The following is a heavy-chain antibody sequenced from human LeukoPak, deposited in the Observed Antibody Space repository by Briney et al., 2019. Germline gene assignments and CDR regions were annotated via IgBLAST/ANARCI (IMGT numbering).Heavy chain of an antibody. D-gene: IGHD1-26*01. Sequence: SETLSLTCTVSDGSLSSSSYYWGWIRQPPGKGLEWIGSIYYSGSTYYNPSLKSRVSISVDTSKNQFSLKLSSVTAADTAVYYCARDATRDNWFDPWGQGTLVTVSS. CDR3: ARDATRDNWFDP. CDR2: IYYSGST. V-gene: IGHV4-39*01. CDR1: DGSLSSSSYY. J-gene: IGHJ5*02.